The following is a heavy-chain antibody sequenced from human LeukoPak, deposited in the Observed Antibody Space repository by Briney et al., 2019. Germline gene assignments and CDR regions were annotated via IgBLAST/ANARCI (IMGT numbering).Heavy chain of an antibody. V-gene: IGHV3-30*18. CDR2: ISYDGSNK. Sequence: GGSLRLSCAVSGFTFSSYGMHWVRQAPGKGLEWVSIISYDGSNKYYADSVKGRFTIFRDNSKNTLYLQMNSLRAEDTAVYYCAKDRGRQWPVDAFDIWGQGTMVTVSS. J-gene: IGHJ3*02. D-gene: IGHD6-19*01. CDR1: GFTFSSYG. CDR3: AKDRGRQWPVDAFDI.